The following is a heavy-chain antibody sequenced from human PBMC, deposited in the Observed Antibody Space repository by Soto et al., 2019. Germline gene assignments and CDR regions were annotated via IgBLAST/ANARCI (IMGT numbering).Heavy chain of an antibody. J-gene: IGHJ4*02. CDR3: ASGIGYMGY. V-gene: IGHV4-4*02. Sequence: QVQLQESGPGLVKPSGTLSLTCAVSGGSISRSNWWSWVRQPPGKGLEWIGEIYQSGSTNYNPSLNILVTMSVDKSKNQFSLKLSSVTAADTAMYYCASGIGYMGYWGQGTLVTVSS. CDR2: IYQSGST. D-gene: IGHD5-18*01. CDR1: GGSISRSNW.